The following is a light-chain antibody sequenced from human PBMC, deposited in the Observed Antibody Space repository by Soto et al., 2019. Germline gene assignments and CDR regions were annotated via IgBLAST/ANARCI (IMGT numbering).Light chain of an antibody. V-gene: IGKV3-15*01. CDR3: QQYKNWPPIT. CDR1: QSVSSN. J-gene: IGKJ5*01. Sequence: EIVMTQSPATRSLSPGERATLSCRASQSVSSNLAWYQQKPGQAPRLLIYGASTRATGIPARFSGSGSGTEFTLTISSLQSEDFAVYYCQQYKNWPPITFGQGTRLEIK. CDR2: GAS.